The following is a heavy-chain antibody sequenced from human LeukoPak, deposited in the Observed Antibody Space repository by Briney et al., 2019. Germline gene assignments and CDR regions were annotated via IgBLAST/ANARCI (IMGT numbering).Heavy chain of an antibody. CDR2: IKNKADGGTT. CDR1: AFTFSNVW. Sequence: GGSLRLSCAASAFTFSNVWMTWVRHAPGKGLEWVSHIKNKADGGTTDYAAPVKGRFTISRDDSKNTMYLQMNGLKTEDTAVYYCSTDVPFTAGGAIVYWGQGTLVIVSS. V-gene: IGHV3-15*01. D-gene: IGHD3-16*02. J-gene: IGHJ4*02. CDR3: STDVPFTAGGAIVY.